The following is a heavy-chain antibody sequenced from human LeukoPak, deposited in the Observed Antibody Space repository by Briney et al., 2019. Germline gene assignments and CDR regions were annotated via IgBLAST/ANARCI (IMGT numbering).Heavy chain of an antibody. Sequence: GGSLRLSCAASGFTFSSYSVNWVRQAPGKGLEWVSSISSSSSYIYYADSVKGRFTISRDNAKNSLYLQMNSLRAEDTAVYYCARDHFIAAAGTNYWGQGTLVTVSS. V-gene: IGHV3-21*01. D-gene: IGHD6-13*01. CDR2: ISSSSSYI. J-gene: IGHJ4*02. CDR1: GFTFSSYS. CDR3: ARDHFIAAAGTNY.